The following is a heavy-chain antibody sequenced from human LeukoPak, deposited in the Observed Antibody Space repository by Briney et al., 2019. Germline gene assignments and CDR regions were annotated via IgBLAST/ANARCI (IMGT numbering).Heavy chain of an antibody. D-gene: IGHD6-13*01. CDR3: ARSSSSSWLIFDY. CDR2: IYYSGST. CDR1: GGSISSYY. V-gene: IGHV4-59*08. J-gene: IGHJ4*02. Sequence: SETLSLTCTVSGGSISSYYWSWIRQPPGKGLEWIGYIYYSGSTNYNPSLKSRVTISVDTSKNQFPLKLSSVTAADTAVYYCARSSSSSWLIFDYWGQGTLVTVSS.